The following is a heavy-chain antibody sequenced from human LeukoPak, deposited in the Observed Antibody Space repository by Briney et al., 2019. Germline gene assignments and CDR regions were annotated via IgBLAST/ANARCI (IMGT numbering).Heavy chain of an antibody. CDR3: ASRWAFYYYMDV. D-gene: IGHD3-16*01. Sequence: SETLSLICAVYSGSFSGYYWSWIRQPPGMGLEWIGEINHRGSTNSNPSLKSRVTISVDTSKNQFSLKLSSVTAADTAVYYCASRWAFYYYMDVWGKGTTVTVSS. V-gene: IGHV4-34*01. CDR2: INHRGST. J-gene: IGHJ6*03. CDR1: SGSFSGYY.